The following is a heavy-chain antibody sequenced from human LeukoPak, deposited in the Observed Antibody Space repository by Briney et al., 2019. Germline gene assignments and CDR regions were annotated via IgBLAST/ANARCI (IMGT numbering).Heavy chain of an antibody. CDR1: GYTFTSYD. J-gene: IGHJ5*02. CDR3: PRGRGAAAIYNWFGP. V-gene: IGHV1-8*01. Sequence: SVKVSCKASGYTFTSYDINWVRQATGQGLEWMGWMNPNSGNTGYAQKFQGRVTMTRNTSITTGYMELRRRRSEDTAVYYCPRGRGAAAIYNWFGPWGQRTPVTASS. D-gene: IGHD6-13*01. CDR2: MNPNSGNT.